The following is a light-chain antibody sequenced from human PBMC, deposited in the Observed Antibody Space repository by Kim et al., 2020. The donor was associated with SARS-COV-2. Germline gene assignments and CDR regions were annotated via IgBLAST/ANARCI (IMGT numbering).Light chain of an antibody. J-gene: IGKJ4*01. CDR1: QSVSSSY. Sequence: SPGEKATLSCRASQSVSSSYLAWYQKKPGQAPRLLSYGASSRATGIPDRCSGSGSGTDFTLTISRLEPEDFAVYYCQQYGSSPLTFGGGTKVDIK. V-gene: IGKV3-20*01. CDR3: QQYGSSPLT. CDR2: GAS.